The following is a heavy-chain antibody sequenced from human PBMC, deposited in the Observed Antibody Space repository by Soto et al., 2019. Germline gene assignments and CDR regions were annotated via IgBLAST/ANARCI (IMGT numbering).Heavy chain of an antibody. CDR3: ARGAFGEVSFDY. J-gene: IGHJ4*02. CDR1: GYTFTSYG. CDR2: IRTSNANT. D-gene: IGHD3-10*01. Sequence: GASVKVSCKASGYTFTSYGISWVRQAPGQGLEWMGWIRTSNANTNYAKNLQGRVTMTTDISTSTAYMELRSLRSDDTAVYYCARGAFGEVSFDYRGQRTPVTVSS. V-gene: IGHV1-18*01.